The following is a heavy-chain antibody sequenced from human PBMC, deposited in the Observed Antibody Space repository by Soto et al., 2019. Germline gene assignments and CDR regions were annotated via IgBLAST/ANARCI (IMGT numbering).Heavy chain of an antibody. V-gene: IGHV3-74*01. CDR3: ARGCFGPEV. CDR1: GFTLSGRS. D-gene: IGHD3-10*01. CDR2: IDNAGTDS. J-gene: IGHJ6*04. Sequence: EVQLVESGGDLVQPGGSLRLSCAASGFTLSGRSMHWVRQAPGKGLVWVSGIDNAGTDSTYADSVKGGFTSSRDNAKNLLSLQMNSLRVEDTAVYYCARGCFGPEVWGKGTTVTVSS.